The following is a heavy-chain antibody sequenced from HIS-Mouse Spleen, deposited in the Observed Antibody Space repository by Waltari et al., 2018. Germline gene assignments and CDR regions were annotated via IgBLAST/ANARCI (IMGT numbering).Heavy chain of an antibody. Sequence: QLQLQESGPGLVKPSETLSLTCTVSGGPISSSSYSRAWIRQPPGKGLEWIGSIYYSGSTYYNPSLKSRVTISVDTSKNQFSLKLSSVTAADTAVYYCAREIPYSSSWYDWYFDLWGRGTLVTVSS. CDR3: AREIPYSSSWYDWYFDL. CDR1: GGPISSSSYS. V-gene: IGHV4-39*07. D-gene: IGHD6-13*01. CDR2: IYYSGST. J-gene: IGHJ2*01.